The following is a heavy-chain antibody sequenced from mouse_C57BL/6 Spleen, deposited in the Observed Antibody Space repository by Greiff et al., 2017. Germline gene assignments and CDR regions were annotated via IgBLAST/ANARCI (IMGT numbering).Heavy chain of an antibody. CDR1: GFNIKDYY. Sequence: VQLQQPGAELVKPGASVKLSCTASGFNIKDYYMPWVKQRTEQGLEWIGSIDPEDGETKYAPKFQGKATITADTSSNTAYLQLSSLTSEGTAVYYCARGNYYGNGYYAMDYWGQGTSVTVSS. CDR3: ARGNYYGNGYYAMDY. V-gene: IGHV14-2*01. D-gene: IGHD2-1*01. CDR2: IDPEDGET. J-gene: IGHJ4*01.